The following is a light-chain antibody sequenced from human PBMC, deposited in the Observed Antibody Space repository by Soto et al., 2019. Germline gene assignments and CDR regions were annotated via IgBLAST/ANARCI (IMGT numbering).Light chain of an antibody. V-gene: IGKV3-20*01. CDR3: HQYDSSPLT. CDR1: QSVSSNY. J-gene: IGKJ4*01. Sequence: EIVLTQSPGTLSLSPGERATLSCRASQSVSSNYLAWYQQKPGQAPRLLIYGASSRATGIPDRFSGSGSGTDFTLTISRLEPEDFEVYYCHQYDSSPLTFGGGTKVEIK. CDR2: GAS.